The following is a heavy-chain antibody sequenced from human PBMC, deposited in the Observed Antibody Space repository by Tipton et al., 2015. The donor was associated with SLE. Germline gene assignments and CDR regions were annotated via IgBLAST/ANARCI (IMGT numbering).Heavy chain of an antibody. CDR3: ARVFDYGDAFDI. V-gene: IGHV4-59*11. J-gene: IGHJ3*02. CDR2: IYYSGTT. D-gene: IGHD4-17*01. Sequence: LRLSCTVSGGSISSHYWSWIRQPPGKGLEWIGYIYYSGTTNYNPSLKSRVTISVDTSKNQFSLKLSSVTAADTAVYYCARVFDYGDAFDIWGQGTMVTVSS. CDR1: GGSISSHY.